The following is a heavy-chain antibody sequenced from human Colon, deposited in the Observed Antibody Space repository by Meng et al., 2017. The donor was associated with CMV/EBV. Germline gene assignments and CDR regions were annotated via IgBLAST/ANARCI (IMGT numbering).Heavy chain of an antibody. CDR1: GFTFSSYG. V-gene: IGHV3-74*01. CDR2: VNSDGTST. CDR3: TRGNSHAHDY. D-gene: IGHD4-23*01. Sequence: GESLKISCAASGFTFSSYGMHWVRQAPGKGLVWVSRVNSDGTSTSYADSVKGRFTISRDNAENTLYLQMNSLRAEDTAVYYCTRGNSHAHDYWGQGTLVTVSS. J-gene: IGHJ4*02.